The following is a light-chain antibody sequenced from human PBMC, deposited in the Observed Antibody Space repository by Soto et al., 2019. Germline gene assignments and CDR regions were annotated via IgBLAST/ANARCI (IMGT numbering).Light chain of an antibody. J-gene: IGKJ1*01. CDR3: QKYNSAPRT. Sequence: DIRMTQSPSSLSASLGDRVTITCRASQGIGNYLAWYQLQPGKVPKLLIYAASTLQSGVPSRFSGSGSGTDFTLTSSSLQPEDVATYFCQKYNSAPRTFGQGTKVEI. V-gene: IGKV1-27*01. CDR1: QGIGNY. CDR2: AAS.